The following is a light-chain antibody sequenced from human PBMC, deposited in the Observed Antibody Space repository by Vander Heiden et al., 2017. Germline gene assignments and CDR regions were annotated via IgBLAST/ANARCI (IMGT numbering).Light chain of an antibody. J-gene: IGLJ2*01. Sequence: SYVLTQPPSVSVAQGKTARITCGGSSIGGITVHWYQHKPGQAPLLVVYDDSYRPSGIPERFSGSNFGNTATLIISRVEAGDEADYYCQVWDSSSNQPVFGGGTKLTVL. CDR1: SIGGIT. CDR3: QVWDSSSNQPV. CDR2: DDS. V-gene: IGLV3-21*03.